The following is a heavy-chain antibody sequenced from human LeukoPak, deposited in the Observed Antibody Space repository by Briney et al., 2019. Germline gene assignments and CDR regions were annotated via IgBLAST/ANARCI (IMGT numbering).Heavy chain of an antibody. CDR1: GFTLSSYA. Sequence: GGSLRLSCAASGFTLSSYAMSWVRQAPGKGLEWVSAISGSGGSTYYADSVKGRFTISRDNSKNTLYLQMNSLRAEDTAVYYCVKGWDIVVVPAAIDYWGQGTLVTVSS. D-gene: IGHD2-2*01. CDR3: VKGWDIVVVPAAIDY. CDR2: ISGSGGST. J-gene: IGHJ4*02. V-gene: IGHV3-23*01.